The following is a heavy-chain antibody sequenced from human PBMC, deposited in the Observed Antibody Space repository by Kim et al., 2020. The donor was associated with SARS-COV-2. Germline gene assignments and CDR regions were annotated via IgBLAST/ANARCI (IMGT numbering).Heavy chain of an antibody. CDR3: ARAGSITMIVVVITDFDY. V-gene: IGHV1-18*01. J-gene: IGHJ4*02. D-gene: IGHD3-22*01. CDR1: GYTFTSYG. CDR2: ISAYNGNT. Sequence: ASVKVSCKASGYTFTSYGISWVRQAPGQGLEWMGWISAYNGNTNYAQKLQGRVTMTTDTSTSTAYMELRSLRSDDTAVYYCARAGSITMIVVVITDFDYWGQGTLVTVSS.